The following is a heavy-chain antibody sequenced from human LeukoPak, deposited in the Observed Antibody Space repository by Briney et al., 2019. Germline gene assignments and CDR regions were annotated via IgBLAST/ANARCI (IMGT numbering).Heavy chain of an antibody. CDR1: GGTFSSYA. Sequence: SVKVSCKASGGTFSSYAISWVRQAPGQGLEWMGGIIPIFGTANYAQKFQGRVTITADESTSTAYMELSSLRSEDTAVYYCAREHRWLQSMSEYFQHWGQGTLVTVSS. J-gene: IGHJ1*01. CDR2: IIPIFGTA. V-gene: IGHV1-69*01. D-gene: IGHD5-24*01. CDR3: AREHRWLQSMSEYFQH.